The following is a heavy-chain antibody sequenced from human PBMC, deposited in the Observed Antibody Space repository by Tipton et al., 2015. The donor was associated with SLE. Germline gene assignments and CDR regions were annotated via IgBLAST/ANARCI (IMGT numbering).Heavy chain of an antibody. CDR1: GFTFSSYG. D-gene: IGHD2-2*01. J-gene: IGHJ5*02. CDR2: ISYDGSNK. CDR3: AKRSSYHWFDP. V-gene: IGHV3-30*18. Sequence: SLRLSCAASGFTFSSYGMHWVRQAPGKGLEWVAVISYDGSNKYYADSVKGRFTISRDNSKNTLSLQMNSLRAEDTAAYYCAKRSSYHWFDPWGQGTLVTVSS.